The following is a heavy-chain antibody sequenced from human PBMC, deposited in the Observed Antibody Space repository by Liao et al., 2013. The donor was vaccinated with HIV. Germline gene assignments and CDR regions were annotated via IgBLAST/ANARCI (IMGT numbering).Heavy chain of an antibody. CDR3: ARTSNWLYWYFDR. CDR2: VYTSGST. V-gene: IGHV4-4*07. Sequence: QVQLQESGPGLVKPSETLSLTCTVSGGSISNYYWSWIRQPAGKGLEWIGRVYTSGSTNYNPSLKSRVTMSLDTSKNQFSLKLSSVTAADTAVYYCARTSNWLYWYFDRWGRGTLVTVSS. CDR1: GGSISNYY. J-gene: IGHJ2*01. D-gene: IGHD7-27*01.